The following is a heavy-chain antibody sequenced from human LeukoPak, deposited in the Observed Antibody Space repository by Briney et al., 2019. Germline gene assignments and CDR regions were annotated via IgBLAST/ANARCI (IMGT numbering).Heavy chain of an antibody. CDR3: ARARGIAVAGSFWFDP. V-gene: IGHV4-59*01. CDR2: IYYSGST. Sequence: PSETLSLTCTVSGGSISSYYWSWIRQPPGKGLEWIGYIYYSGSTNYNPSLKSRVTISVDTSKNQFSLKLSSVTAADTAVYYCARARGIAVAGSFWFDPWGQGTLVTVSS. CDR1: GGSISSYY. D-gene: IGHD6-19*01. J-gene: IGHJ5*02.